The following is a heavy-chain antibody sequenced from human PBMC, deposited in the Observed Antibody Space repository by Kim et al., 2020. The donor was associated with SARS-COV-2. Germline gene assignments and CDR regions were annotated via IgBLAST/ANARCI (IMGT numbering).Heavy chain of an antibody. D-gene: IGHD3-3*01. V-gene: IGHV1-18*04. Sequence: ASVKVSCKASGYTFTSYGISWVRQAPGQGLEWMGWISAYNGNTNYAQKLQGRVTMTTDTSTSTAYMELRSLRSDDTAVYYCARDRDYDFWSGYGSPYYFDYWGQGTLVTVSS. J-gene: IGHJ4*02. CDR1: GYTFTSYG. CDR2: ISAYNGNT. CDR3: ARDRDYDFWSGYGSPYYFDY.